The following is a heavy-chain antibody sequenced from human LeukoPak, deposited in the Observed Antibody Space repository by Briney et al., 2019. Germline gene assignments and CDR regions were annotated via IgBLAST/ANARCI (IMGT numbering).Heavy chain of an antibody. J-gene: IGHJ4*02. CDR1: GFTFRSYG. Sequence: GGSLRLSRAASGFTFRSYGMHWVRQAPGKGLEWVAVIWYDGNNKYYADSVKGRFTISRDNSKNTLYLQMDSLRAEDTAVYYCAKEDGGSGDYWGQGTLVTVSS. CDR3: AKEDGGSGDY. CDR2: IWYDGNNK. D-gene: IGHD1-26*01. V-gene: IGHV3-33*06.